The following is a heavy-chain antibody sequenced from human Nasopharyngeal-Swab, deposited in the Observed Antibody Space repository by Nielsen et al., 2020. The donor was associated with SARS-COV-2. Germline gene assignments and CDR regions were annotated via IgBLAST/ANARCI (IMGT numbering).Heavy chain of an antibody. D-gene: IGHD4-17*01. Sequence: GESLKISCVASGFTYSTYAMSWVRLAPGKGLEWVSGISGNGDNTYYADSVMGRFTISRDNAMETLYLQMNSLRLDDTAVYYCAKGVGYGDTGCFDEWGQGTLVTASS. CDR3: AKGVGYGDTGCFDE. CDR1: GFTYSTYA. V-gene: IGHV3-23*01. J-gene: IGHJ4*02. CDR2: ISGNGDNT.